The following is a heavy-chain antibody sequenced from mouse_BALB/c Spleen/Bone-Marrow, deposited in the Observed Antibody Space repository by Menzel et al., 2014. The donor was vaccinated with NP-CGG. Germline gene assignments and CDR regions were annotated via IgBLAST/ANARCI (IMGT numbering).Heavy chain of an antibody. V-gene: IGHV1-69*02. CDR2: IYPSDSYT. Sequence: VKLMESGAELVRPGASVKLSCKASGYTFTSYWINWVKQRPGQGLEWIGNIYPSDSYTNYNQKFKDKATLTVDKSSSTAYMQLSSPTSEDSAVYYCTRRGYAMDYWGQGTSVTVSS. CDR3: TRRGYAMDY. CDR1: GYTFTSYW. J-gene: IGHJ4*01.